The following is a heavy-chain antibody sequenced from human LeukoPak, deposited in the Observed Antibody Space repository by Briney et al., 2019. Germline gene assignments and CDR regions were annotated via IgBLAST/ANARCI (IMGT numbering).Heavy chain of an antibody. CDR2: INHSGST. CDR3: AKGLTGEYYFDY. Sequence: SETLSLTCAVYGGSFSGYYWSWTRQPPGKGLEWIGEINHSGSTNYNPSLKSRVTISVDTSKNQFSLKLSSVTAADTAVYYCAKGLTGEYYFDYWGQGTLVTVSS. J-gene: IGHJ4*02. V-gene: IGHV4-34*01. CDR1: GGSFSGYY. D-gene: IGHD7-27*01.